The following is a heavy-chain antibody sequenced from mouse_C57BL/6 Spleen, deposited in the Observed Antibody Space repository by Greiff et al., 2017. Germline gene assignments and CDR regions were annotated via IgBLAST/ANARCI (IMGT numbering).Heavy chain of an antibody. CDR2: INPYNGGT. CDR3: ARWANWDEDFDY. J-gene: IGHJ2*01. D-gene: IGHD4-1*01. V-gene: IGHV1-19*01. Sequence: EVKLMESGPVLVKPGASVKMSCKASGYTFTDYYMNWVKQSHGKSLEWIGVINPYNGGTSYNQKFKGKATLTVDKSSSTAYMELNSLTSEDSAVYYCARWANWDEDFDYWGQGTTLTVSS. CDR1: GYTFTDYY.